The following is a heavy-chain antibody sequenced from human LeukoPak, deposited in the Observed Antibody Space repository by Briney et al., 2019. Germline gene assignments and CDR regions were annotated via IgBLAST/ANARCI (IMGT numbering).Heavy chain of an antibody. CDR3: ARESLAYYYDSSGYFPGY. CDR2: ISSSGSTI. CDR1: GFTFSDYY. Sequence: GGSLRLSCAASGFTFSDYYMSWIRQAPGKGLEWVSYISSSGSTIYYADSVKGRFTISRDNAKNSLYLQMNSLRAEDTAVYYCARESLAYYYDSSGYFPGYWGQGTLVTVSS. D-gene: IGHD3-22*01. J-gene: IGHJ4*02. V-gene: IGHV3-11*01.